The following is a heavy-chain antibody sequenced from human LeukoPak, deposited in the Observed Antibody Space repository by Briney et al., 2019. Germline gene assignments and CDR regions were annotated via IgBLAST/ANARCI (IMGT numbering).Heavy chain of an antibody. CDR1: GFMFSSYW. J-gene: IGHJ3*02. Sequence: PGGSLRLSCAASGFMFSSYWMSWVRQAPGKGLEWVADIKEDGSEKSYVDSVKGRFTISRDNAKNSLYLQMNTLRAEDTAVYYCARGQHRVTYSDDAFDIWGQGTMVTVSS. D-gene: IGHD4-11*01. CDR2: IKEDGSEK. CDR3: ARGQHRVTYSDDAFDI. V-gene: IGHV3-7*01.